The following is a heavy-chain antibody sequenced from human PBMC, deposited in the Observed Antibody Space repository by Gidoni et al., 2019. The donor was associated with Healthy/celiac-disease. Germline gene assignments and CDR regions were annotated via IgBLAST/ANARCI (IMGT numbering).Heavy chain of an antibody. V-gene: IGHV3-21*01. CDR1: GFTFSSYS. CDR3: ARDVYSSGWNDY. D-gene: IGHD6-19*01. J-gene: IGHJ4*02. CDR2: ISSSSSYI. Sequence: EVQLVESGGGLVKPGASLRLSCAASGFTFSSYSMTWVRQAPGKGLEWVSSISSSSSYIYYADSVKGRFTISRDNAKNSLYLQMNSLRAEDTAVYYCARDVYSSGWNDYWGQGTLVTVSS.